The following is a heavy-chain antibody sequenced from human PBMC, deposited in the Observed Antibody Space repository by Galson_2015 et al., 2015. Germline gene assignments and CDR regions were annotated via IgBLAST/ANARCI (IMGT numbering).Heavy chain of an antibody. Sequence: SVKVSCKASGYTFSHHAIYWVRQAPGQRLEWMGWINAGNGNTKYSQKFQDRVTVTMDTSASTAHMELSSLRSEDTAVYYCTRGLHGNYAVGGFDPWGQGTLVTVSS. CDR3: TRGLHGNYAVGGFDP. CDR2: INAGNGNT. CDR1: GYTFSHHA. D-gene: IGHD4-17*01. V-gene: IGHV1-3*01. J-gene: IGHJ5*02.